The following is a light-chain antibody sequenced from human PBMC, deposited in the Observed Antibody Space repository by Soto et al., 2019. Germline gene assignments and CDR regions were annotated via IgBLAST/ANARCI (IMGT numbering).Light chain of an antibody. Sequence: EIVLPQSPGTLSLSPGERATLSCRASQSVSSSYLARYQQKPGQAPRLLIYDASSRSTGIPARFSGSGSVTVLTFTISRLDPEDFAVYYCLQYGSSPLTFGGVTKVESK. J-gene: IGKJ4*01. CDR2: DAS. CDR1: QSVSSSY. V-gene: IGKV3-20*01. CDR3: LQYGSSPLT.